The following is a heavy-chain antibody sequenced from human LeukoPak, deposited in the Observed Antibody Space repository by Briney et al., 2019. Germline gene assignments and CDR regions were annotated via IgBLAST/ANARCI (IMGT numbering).Heavy chain of an antibody. J-gene: IGHJ4*02. V-gene: IGHV3-30-3*01. CDR2: TSSDLNAK. CDR1: GFTFRNYV. D-gene: IGHD3-10*01. Sequence: GGSLRLSCAASGFTFRNYVIHWVRQAPGKGLEWVAVTSSDLNAKLYADSVKGRFTISGDNSRSTLYLQMNSLRPEDTAIYYCAREGYYGSGSPPSLYFDYWGQGTLVTVSS. CDR3: AREGYYGSGSPPSLYFDY.